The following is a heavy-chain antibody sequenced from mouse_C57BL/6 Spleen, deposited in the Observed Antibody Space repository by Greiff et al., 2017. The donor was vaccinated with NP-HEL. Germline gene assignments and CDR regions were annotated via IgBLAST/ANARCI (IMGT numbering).Heavy chain of an antibody. D-gene: IGHD2-5*01. CDR2: ISSGGSYT. CDR1: GFTFSSYG. Sequence: DVMLVESGGDLVKPGGSLKLSCAASGFTFSSYGMSWVRQTPDKRLEWVATISSGGSYTYYPDSVKGRFTISRDNAKNTLYLQLSSLKSEDTAMYYCATYYSTMDYWGQGTSVTVSS. J-gene: IGHJ4*01. CDR3: ATYYSTMDY. V-gene: IGHV5-6*02.